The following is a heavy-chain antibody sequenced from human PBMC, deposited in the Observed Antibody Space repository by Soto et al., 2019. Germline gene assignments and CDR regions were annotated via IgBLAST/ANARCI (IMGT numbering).Heavy chain of an antibody. CDR2: IIHIFGTA. CDR1: GGTFSSYA. J-gene: IGHJ6*02. Sequence: GASVKVSCKASGGTFSSYAISWVRQAPGQGLEWMGWIIHIFGTANYEQKFQGRVTITADESTSTAYMEPSSLRSEDTAVYYCARDPPLVSSSSHYYGMDVWCQGTTVTVSS. CDR3: ARDPPLVSSSSHYYGMDV. D-gene: IGHD6-6*01. V-gene: IGHV1-69*13.